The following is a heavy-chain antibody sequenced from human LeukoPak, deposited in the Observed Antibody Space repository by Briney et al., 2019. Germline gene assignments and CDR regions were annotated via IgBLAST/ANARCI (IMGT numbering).Heavy chain of an antibody. Sequence: PGGSLRLSCAASGFTFSSYAMSWVRQAPGKGLEWVSAISGSGGSTYYADSVKGRFTISRDNSKNTLYLQMNSLRAVDTAVYYCAKVGWELRDAFDIWGQGTMVTVSS. D-gene: IGHD1-26*01. J-gene: IGHJ3*02. CDR1: GFTFSSYA. V-gene: IGHV3-23*01. CDR2: ISGSGGST. CDR3: AKVGWELRDAFDI.